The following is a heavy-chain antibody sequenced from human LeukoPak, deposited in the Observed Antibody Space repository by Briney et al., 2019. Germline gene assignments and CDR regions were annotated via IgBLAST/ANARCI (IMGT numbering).Heavy chain of an antibody. CDR3: AKDLSHRDYFDSSGSYPGYFDY. V-gene: IGHV3-23*01. D-gene: IGHD3-22*01. Sequence: GGSLRLSCAVSGFTFSSYALSWVRQAPGKGLEWVSAISGSGDNTYYADSVKGRFTISRDNSRNTLYLQMNSLRADDTAVYYCAKDLSHRDYFDSSGSYPGYFDYWGQGTLVTVSS. CDR2: ISGSGDNT. CDR1: GFTFSSYA. J-gene: IGHJ4*02.